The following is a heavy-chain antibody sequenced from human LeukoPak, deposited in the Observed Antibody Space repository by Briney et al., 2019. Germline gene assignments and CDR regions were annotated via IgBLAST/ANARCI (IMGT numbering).Heavy chain of an antibody. V-gene: IGHV3-9*01. CDR3: AKGSPVVTHPTFDI. Sequence: GRSLRLSCAASGFTFDDYAMHWVRQAPGKGLEWVSGISWNSGSIGYADSVKGRFTISRDNAKNSLYLQMNSLRAEDTALYYCAKGSPVVTHPTFDIWGQGTMVTVSS. CDR1: GFTFDDYA. CDR2: ISWNSGSI. D-gene: IGHD4-23*01. J-gene: IGHJ3*02.